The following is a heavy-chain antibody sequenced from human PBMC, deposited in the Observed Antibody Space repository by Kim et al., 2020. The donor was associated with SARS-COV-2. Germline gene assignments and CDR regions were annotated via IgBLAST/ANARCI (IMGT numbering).Heavy chain of an antibody. V-gene: IGHV3-30*18. CDR3: AKDRGGGYDSGIDY. J-gene: IGHJ4*02. Sequence: GGSLRLSCAASGFTFSSYGMHWVRQAPGKGLEWVAVISYDGSNKYYADSVKGRFTISRDNSKNTLYLQMNSLRAEDTAVYYCAKDRGGGYDSGIDYWGQGTLVTVSS. CDR2: ISYDGSNK. CDR1: GFTFSSYG. D-gene: IGHD5-12*01.